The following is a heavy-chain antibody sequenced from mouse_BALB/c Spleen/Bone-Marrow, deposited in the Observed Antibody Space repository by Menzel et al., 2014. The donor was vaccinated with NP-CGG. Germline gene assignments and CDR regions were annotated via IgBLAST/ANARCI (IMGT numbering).Heavy chain of an antibody. D-gene: IGHD1-1*01. CDR2: INPGSSTI. CDR3: ARLGYYGALAY. Sequence: EVKVVESGGGLVQPGGSLKLSCAASGFDFSRYWMSWVRQAPGKGLEWIGEINPGSSTINYTPSLKDKFIISRDNAKNTLYLQMSKVRSEDTALYYCARLGYYGALAYWGQGTLVTVSA. J-gene: IGHJ3*01. V-gene: IGHV4-1*02. CDR1: GFDFSRYW.